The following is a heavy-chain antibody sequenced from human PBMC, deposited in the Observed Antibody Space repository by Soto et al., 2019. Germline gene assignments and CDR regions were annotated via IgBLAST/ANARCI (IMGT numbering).Heavy chain of an antibody. D-gene: IGHD3-3*01. J-gene: IGHJ6*02. CDR2: INHSGST. Sequence: SETLSLTCAVYGGSFSGYYWSWIRQPPGKGLEWIGEINHSGSTNYNPSLKSRVTISVDTSRNQFSLKLSSVTAADTAVYYCARVNFFSYYYYGMDVWGQGTTVTVYS. CDR1: GGSFSGYY. CDR3: ARVNFFSYYYYGMDV. V-gene: IGHV4-34*01.